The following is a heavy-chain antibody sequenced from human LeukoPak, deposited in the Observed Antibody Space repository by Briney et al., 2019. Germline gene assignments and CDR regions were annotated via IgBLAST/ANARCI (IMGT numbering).Heavy chain of an antibody. CDR3: ARDASVVPAAMAHNYYYYYYMDV. J-gene: IGHJ6*03. CDR1: GGSISSSSYY. Sequence: SETLSLTCTVSGGSISSSSYYWGWIRQPPGKGLEWIGSIYYSGSTYYNPSLKSRVTISVDTSKNQFSLKLSSVTAADTAVYYCARDASVVPAAMAHNYYYYYYMDVWGKGTTVTVSS. D-gene: IGHD2-2*01. V-gene: IGHV4-39*07. CDR2: IYYSGST.